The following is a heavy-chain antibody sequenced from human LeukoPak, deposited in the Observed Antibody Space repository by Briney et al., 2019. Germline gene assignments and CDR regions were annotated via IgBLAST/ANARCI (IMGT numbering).Heavy chain of an antibody. V-gene: IGHV1-18*01. CDR2: ISAYHGKT. CDR3: ARDSPFMVPGTGDAFDI. CDR1: GYDFSTFG. D-gene: IGHD6-19*01. J-gene: IGHJ3*02. Sequence: ASVKVSCKASGYDFSTFGISWVRQAPGEGLEWMGWISAYHGKTNFPQRFQGRVTLTTETSTSTAYMELRRLRSDDTAIYYCARDSPFMVPGTGDAFDIWGQGTMVSVSS.